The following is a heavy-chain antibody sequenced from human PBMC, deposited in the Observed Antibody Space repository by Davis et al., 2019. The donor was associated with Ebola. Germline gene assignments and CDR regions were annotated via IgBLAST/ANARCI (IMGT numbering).Heavy chain of an antibody. CDR2: IWYDGSNK. Sequence: GESLKISCAASGFTFSSYGMHWVRQAPGKGLEWVAVIWYDGSNKYYADSVKGRFTISRDNSKNTLYLQMNSLRAEDTAVYYCARDDSARFDYWGQGTLVTVSS. D-gene: IGHD1-26*01. V-gene: IGHV3-33*01. CDR3: ARDDSARFDY. J-gene: IGHJ4*02. CDR1: GFTFSSYG.